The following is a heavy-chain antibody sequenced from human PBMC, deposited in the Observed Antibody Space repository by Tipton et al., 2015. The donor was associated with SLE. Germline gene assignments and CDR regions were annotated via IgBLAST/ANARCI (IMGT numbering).Heavy chain of an antibody. J-gene: IGHJ6*03. D-gene: IGHD1-26*01. V-gene: IGHV4-31*03. CDR3: ARSGSYPYYYYYMDV. Sequence: TLSLTCTVSGVSISGGGYYWSWVRQQPGRGLEWIGFLDYSGNTYYNPSLRNRVAISVDASKNQFSLRLTSVTAADTAVYYCARSGSYPYYYYYMDVWGKGTTVTVSS. CDR1: GVSISGGGYY. CDR2: LDYSGNT.